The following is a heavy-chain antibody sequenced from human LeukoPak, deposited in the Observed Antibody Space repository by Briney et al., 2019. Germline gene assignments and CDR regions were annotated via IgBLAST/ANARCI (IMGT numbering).Heavy chain of an antibody. J-gene: IGHJ4*02. CDR2: IIPIFGTA. CDR3: ARREGVKSSSWPYDY. CDR1: GGTFSNYA. V-gene: IGHV1-69*13. Sequence: SVTVSFTASGGTFSNYAISWVRQARGQGLEGMGGIIPIFGTANYAQKFQGRVTITADESTSTAYMELSSLRSEDTAVYYCARREGVKSSSWPYDYWGQGTLVTVPS. D-gene: IGHD6-13*01.